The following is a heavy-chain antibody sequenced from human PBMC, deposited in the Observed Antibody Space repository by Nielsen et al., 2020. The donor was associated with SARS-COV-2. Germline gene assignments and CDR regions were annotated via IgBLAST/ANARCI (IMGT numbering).Heavy chain of an antibody. CDR2: ISSSSSYI. D-gene: IGHD3-3*01. J-gene: IGHJ6*02. CDR3: ARDPVAPLRFLGWFTHYYYYYGMDV. Sequence: WIRQPPGKGLEWVSSISSSSSYIYYADSVKGRFTISRDNAKNSLYLQMNSLRAEDTAVYYCARDPVAPLRFLGWFTHYYYYYGMDVWGQGTTVTVSS. V-gene: IGHV3-21*01.